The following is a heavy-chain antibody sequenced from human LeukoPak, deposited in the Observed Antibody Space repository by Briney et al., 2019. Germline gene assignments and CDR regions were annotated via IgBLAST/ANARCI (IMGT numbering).Heavy chain of an antibody. CDR3: ARVSKPGWYDYYYMDV. J-gene: IGHJ6*03. Sequence: GGSLRLSCEASGFTFNTYAMKWVRQAPGKGLEWMAVVLSDGSDQYYADSVQGRFTTSRENSKNTLYLQMDNLRVEDTAVYYCARVSKPGWYDYYYMDVWGRGTTVIVSS. CDR1: GFTFNTYA. V-gene: IGHV3-30*04. D-gene: IGHD2/OR15-2a*01. CDR2: VLSDGSDQ.